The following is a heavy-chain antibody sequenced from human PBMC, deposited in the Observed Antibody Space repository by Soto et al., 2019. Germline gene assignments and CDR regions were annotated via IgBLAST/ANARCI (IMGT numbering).Heavy chain of an antibody. J-gene: IGHJ4*02. V-gene: IGHV3-33*01. Sequence: GGSLRLSCAASGFTFSSYGMHWVRQAPGKGLEWVAVIWYDGSNKYYADSVKGRFTISRDNSKNTLYLQMNSLRAEDTAVYYCARDFAYGDYVYDYWGQGTLVTVSS. D-gene: IGHD4-17*01. CDR1: GFTFSSYG. CDR2: IWYDGSNK. CDR3: ARDFAYGDYVYDY.